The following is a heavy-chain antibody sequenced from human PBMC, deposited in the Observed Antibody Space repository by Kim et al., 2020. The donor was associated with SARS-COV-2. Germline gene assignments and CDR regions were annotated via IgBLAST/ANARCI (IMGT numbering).Heavy chain of an antibody. V-gene: IGHV4-34*01. J-gene: IGHJ5*02. CDR1: GGSFSGYY. CDR2: INHSGST. D-gene: IGHD6-6*01. CDR3: ARARTIAARPDWFDP. Sequence: SETLSLTCAVYGGSFSGYYWSWIRQPPGKGLEWIGEINHSGSTNYNPSLKSRVTISVDTSKNQFSLKLSSVTAADTAVYYCARARTIAARPDWFDPWGQGTLVTVSS.